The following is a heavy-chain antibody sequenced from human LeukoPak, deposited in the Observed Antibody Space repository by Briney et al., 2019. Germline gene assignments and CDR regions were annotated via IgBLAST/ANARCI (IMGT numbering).Heavy chain of an antibody. CDR1: GGTFSSYA. V-gene: IGHV1-69*13. Sequence: GASVKVSCKASGGTFSSYAISWVRQAPGQGLEWMGGIIPIFGTANYAQKLQGRVTITADESTSTAYMELSSLRSEDTAVYYCARDLERYSYLLTDADYYGMDVWGQGTTVTVSS. D-gene: IGHD5-18*01. J-gene: IGHJ6*02. CDR2: IIPIFGTA. CDR3: ARDLERYSYLLTDADYYGMDV.